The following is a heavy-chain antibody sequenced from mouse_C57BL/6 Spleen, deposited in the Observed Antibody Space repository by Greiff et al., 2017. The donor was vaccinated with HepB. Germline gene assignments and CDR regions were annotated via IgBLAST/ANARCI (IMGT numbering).Heavy chain of an antibody. CDR1: GYTFTTYP. Sequence: VQLVESGAELVKPGASVKMSCKASGYTFTTYPIEWMKQNHGKSLEWIGNFPPYNDDTKYNEKFKGKATLTVEKSSSTVYLELSRVTSDDSAVYYCARGGYGSSPYARDYWGQGTSVTVSS. V-gene: IGHV1-47*01. D-gene: IGHD1-1*01. CDR3: ARGGYGSSPYARDY. CDR2: FPPYNDDT. J-gene: IGHJ4*01.